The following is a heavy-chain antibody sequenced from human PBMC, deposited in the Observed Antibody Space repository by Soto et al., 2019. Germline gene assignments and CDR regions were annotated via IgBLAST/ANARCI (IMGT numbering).Heavy chain of an antibody. D-gene: IGHD3-3*01. CDR3: ARGGIYDFWSGLFD. Sequence: PSGTLSLTCTFAAASLNSGVHYWPWICQSPGKGLEWIAFIHSSGSTDYNPSLRSRVTISVDRSTTLFSLRLTSLTAADTSVYYCARGGIYDFWSGLFDWGQGALV. J-gene: IGHJ4*02. CDR1: AASLNSGVHY. CDR2: IHSSGST. V-gene: IGHV4-30-4*01.